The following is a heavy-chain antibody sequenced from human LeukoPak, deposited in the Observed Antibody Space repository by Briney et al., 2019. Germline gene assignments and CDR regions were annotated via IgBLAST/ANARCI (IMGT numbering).Heavy chain of an antibody. CDR2: ISGSGGST. CDR1: GFTFSRNA. D-gene: IGHD1-26*01. V-gene: IGHV3-23*01. J-gene: IGHJ3*02. CDR3: AKRLRDIVGARNAFDI. Sequence: GGSLRLSCAASGFTFSRNAMSWVRQAPGKGLEWVSAISGSGGSTDYADSAKGRFTISRDNSKNTLYLQMSSLRAEDTAVYYCAKRLRDIVGARNAFDIWGQGTMVSVSS.